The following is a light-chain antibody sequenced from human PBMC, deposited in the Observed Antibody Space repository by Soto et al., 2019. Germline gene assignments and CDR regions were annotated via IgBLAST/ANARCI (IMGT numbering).Light chain of an antibody. Sequence: EIVMTQSPATLSVSPEERATLSCRASQSVSSGLAWYQQNPGQAPRLLIYDASTRATGIPARFSGSGSGTEFTPTISSLQSEDIAVYYCQQYNNWPLPTFGQGTRLEIK. CDR2: DAS. J-gene: IGKJ5*01. CDR3: QQYNNWPLPT. CDR1: QSVSSG. V-gene: IGKV3-15*01.